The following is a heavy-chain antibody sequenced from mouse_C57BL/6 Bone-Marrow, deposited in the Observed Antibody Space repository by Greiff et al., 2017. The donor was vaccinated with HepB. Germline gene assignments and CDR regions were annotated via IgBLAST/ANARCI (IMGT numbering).Heavy chain of an antibody. D-gene: IGHD1-1*01. V-gene: IGHV1-52*01. CDR1: GYTFTSYW. Sequence: QVQLQQPGAELVRPGSSVKLSCKASGYTFTSYWMHWVKQRPIQGLEWIGNIDPSDSETHYNQKFKDKATLTVDKSSSTAYMQLSSLTSEDSAVYYCASRYYGSPRYFDVWGTGTTVTVSS. J-gene: IGHJ1*03. CDR3: ASRYYGSPRYFDV. CDR2: IDPSDSET.